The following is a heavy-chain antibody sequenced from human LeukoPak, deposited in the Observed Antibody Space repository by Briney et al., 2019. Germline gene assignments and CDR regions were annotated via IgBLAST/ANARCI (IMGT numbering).Heavy chain of an antibody. D-gene: IGHD3-22*01. Sequence: GGSLRLSCAASGFVFSTYWMMWARQAPGKGLEWVANMKGDGSEIHYVDSVKGRFTISRDNAKNSLYLQMNSLRAEDTAVYYCARDTYYYDNSGYRDWGQGTLVTVSS. V-gene: IGHV3-7*01. CDR3: ARDTYYYDNSGYRD. J-gene: IGHJ4*02. CDR1: GFVFSTYW. CDR2: MKGDGSEI.